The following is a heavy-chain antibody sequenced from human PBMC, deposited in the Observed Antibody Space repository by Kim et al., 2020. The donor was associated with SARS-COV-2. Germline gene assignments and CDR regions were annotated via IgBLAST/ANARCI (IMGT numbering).Heavy chain of an antibody. CDR1: GFTFSSYG. V-gene: IGHV3-33*06. Sequence: GGSLRLSCAASGFTFSSYGMHWVRQAPGKGLEWVAVIWYDGSNKYYADSVKGRFTISRDNSKNTLYLQMNSLRAEDTAVYYCAKDLLKDYGGNSGDFQHWGQGTLVTVSS. CDR3: AKDLLKDYGGNSGDFQH. J-gene: IGHJ1*01. D-gene: IGHD4-17*01. CDR2: IWYDGSNK.